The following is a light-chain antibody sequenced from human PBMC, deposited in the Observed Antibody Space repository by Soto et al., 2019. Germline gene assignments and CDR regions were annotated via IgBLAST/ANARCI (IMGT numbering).Light chain of an antibody. CDR3: QQRSNWPSPVYT. V-gene: IGKV3-11*01. CDR1: QSVGSS. Sequence: EIVLTQSPATLSLSPGERATLSCRASQSVGSSLAWYQQKPGQAPRLLIYDASNRATGIPARFSGSGSGTDFTLTISCLEPEDFAVYYCQQRSNWPSPVYTFGQGTKLEIK. CDR2: DAS. J-gene: IGKJ2*01.